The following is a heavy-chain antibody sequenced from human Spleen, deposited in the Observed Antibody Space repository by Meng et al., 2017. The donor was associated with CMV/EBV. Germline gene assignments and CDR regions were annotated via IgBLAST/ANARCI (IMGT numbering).Heavy chain of an antibody. V-gene: IGHV1-69*10. CDR1: FSSYA. D-gene: IGHD2-2*01. CDR2: IIPILGIA. CDR3: AREGGYCSSTSCYLHNWFDP. Sequence: FSSYAISWVRQAPGQGLEWMGGIIPILGIANYAQKFQGRVTITADKSTSTAYMELSSLRSEDTAVYYCAREGGYCSSTSCYLHNWFDPRGQGTLVTVSS. J-gene: IGHJ5*02.